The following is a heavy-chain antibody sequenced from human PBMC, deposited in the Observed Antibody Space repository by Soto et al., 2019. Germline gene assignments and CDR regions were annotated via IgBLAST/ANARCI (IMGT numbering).Heavy chain of an antibody. Sequence: QVQLVQSGPEVKKPGASVKVSCKTSGYSFTTYGVRWVRQAPGQGLEWMAWISGNSGDTRFAQNFQGRVTLTTDTSTSTAYMELRRLTSDDTAVYYCATTRGDIFDAWGQGTMVIVSS. J-gene: IGHJ3*01. CDR2: ISGNSGDT. V-gene: IGHV1-18*01. CDR1: GYSFTTYG. D-gene: IGHD2-21*01. CDR3: ATTRGDIFDA.